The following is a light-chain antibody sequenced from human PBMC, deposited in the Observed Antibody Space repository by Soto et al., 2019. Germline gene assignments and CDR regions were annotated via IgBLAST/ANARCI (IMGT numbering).Light chain of an antibody. J-gene: IGLJ1*01. CDR2: EGS. Sequence: QSALTQPASVSVSPGQSITISCTGTSSDVGSYNLVSWYQQHPGKAPKLMIYEGSKRPSGVSNRFSGSKSGNTASLTISGLQAEDEADYHCCSYAGSNSYVFGTGTKLTVL. CDR3: CSYAGSNSYV. CDR1: SSDVGSYNL. V-gene: IGLV2-23*01.